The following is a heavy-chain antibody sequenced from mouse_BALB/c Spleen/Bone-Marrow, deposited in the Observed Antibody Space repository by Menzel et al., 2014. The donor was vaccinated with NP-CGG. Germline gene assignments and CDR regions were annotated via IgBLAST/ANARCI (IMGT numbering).Heavy chain of an antibody. CDR3: TRGGNWEDFDY. J-gene: IGHJ2*01. Sequence: EVQLQQSGGGLVQPGGSRKLSCAASGFTFSSFGMHWVRRAPERGLEWVAYISSGSSTIFYADTVKGRFTISRDNPKNTLFRQMTSLRSGDTAMYYCTRGGNWEDFDYWGQGTTLTVSS. D-gene: IGHD4-1*01. CDR1: GFTFSSFG. CDR2: ISSGSSTI. V-gene: IGHV5-17*02.